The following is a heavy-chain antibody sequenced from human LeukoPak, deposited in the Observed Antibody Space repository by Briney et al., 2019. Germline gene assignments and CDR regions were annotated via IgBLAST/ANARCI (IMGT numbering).Heavy chain of an antibody. Sequence: PSKTLSLTCTVSGASISSWYWSWIRQPPGKGLEWIGNIHGSGNTNYNPSLKSRLSMSLDTSRNQFSLNLTSVTAADTATYYCARETMLAGFASGLGFNYWGQGILVIVSS. J-gene: IGHJ4*02. CDR2: IHGSGNT. D-gene: IGHD6-19*01. CDR3: ARETMLAGFASGLGFNY. V-gene: IGHV4-59*01. CDR1: GASISSWY.